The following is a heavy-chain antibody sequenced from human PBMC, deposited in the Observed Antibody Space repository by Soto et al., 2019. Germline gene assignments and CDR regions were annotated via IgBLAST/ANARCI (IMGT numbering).Heavy chain of an antibody. CDR2: IIPISGRT. Sequence: QVQLLQSGAEVKRPGSSVKVSCDASGGTFSSLGFTWVRQAPGQGLEWMGGIIPISGRTTFAQKFQGRVTITADESTRATYMELTTLTSDDTAIYYCATRGTQGRWLEFADYWGQGTLVTVSS. CDR1: GGTFSSLG. V-gene: IGHV1-69*01. J-gene: IGHJ4*02. D-gene: IGHD5-12*01. CDR3: ATRGTQGRWLEFADY.